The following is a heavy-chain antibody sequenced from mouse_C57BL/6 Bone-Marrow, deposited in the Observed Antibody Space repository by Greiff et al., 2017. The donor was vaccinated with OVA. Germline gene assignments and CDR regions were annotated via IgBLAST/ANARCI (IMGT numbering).Heavy chain of an antibody. J-gene: IGHJ4*01. Sequence: QVQLQQSGSELRSPGSSVKLSCKDFDSEVFPIAYMSWVRQKPGHGFEWIGGILPSIGRTIYGEKFEDKATLDADTLSNTAYLELNSLTSEDSAIYYCARGSLDDYDLYYAMDYWGQGTSVTVSS. D-gene: IGHD2-4*01. CDR3: ARGSLDDYDLYYAMDY. CDR1: DSEVFPIAY. CDR2: ILPSIGRT. V-gene: IGHV15-2*01.